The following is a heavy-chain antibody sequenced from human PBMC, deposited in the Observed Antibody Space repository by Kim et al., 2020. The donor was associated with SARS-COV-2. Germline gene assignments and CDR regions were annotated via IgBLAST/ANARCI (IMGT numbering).Heavy chain of an antibody. V-gene: IGHV4-34*01. CDR2: INHSGST. Sequence: SETLSLTCAVYGGSFSGYYWSWIRQPPGPGLEWIGEINHSGSTNYNPSLRSRVTITVDTSTNQFALKLSSVTAADTAVYYCARGRITMVRGRYWYFDLWGRGTLVTVSS. J-gene: IGHJ2*01. CDR3: ARGRITMVRGRYWYFDL. D-gene: IGHD3-10*01. CDR1: GGSFSGYY.